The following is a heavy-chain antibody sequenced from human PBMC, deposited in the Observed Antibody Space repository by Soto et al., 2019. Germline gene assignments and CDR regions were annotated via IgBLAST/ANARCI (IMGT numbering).Heavy chain of an antibody. CDR1: GVTISASYYH. D-gene: IGHD3-10*02. CDR3: AKLVRDDVRRSDLDH. CDR2: FYYSGTT. Sequence: PLQGLFLTCHVSGVTISASYYHRAWVRQHTGEGLEWIGTFYYSGTTSQNPPLRSRITISGDTSRNQFSLDLRSVPAADSGVYYCAKLVRDDVRRSDLDHWGQGALVTVSS. J-gene: IGHJ4*02. V-gene: IGHV4-39*01.